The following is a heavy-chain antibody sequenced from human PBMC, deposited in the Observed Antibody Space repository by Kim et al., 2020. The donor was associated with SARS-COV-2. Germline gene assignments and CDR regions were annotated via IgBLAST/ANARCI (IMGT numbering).Heavy chain of an antibody. CDR2: IYSGGSA. V-gene: IGHV3-53*01. CDR1: GFTVSSNY. D-gene: IGHD2-15*01. CDR3: ARGRGSCSGGSCYDY. Sequence: GGSLRLSCAASGFTVSSNYMTWVRKAPGKGLEWISVIYSGGSAYYADSVKGRFTISRDNSKNTLYLQMNSLRAEDTAVYYCARGRGSCSGGSCYDYWGQGTLVTVSS. J-gene: IGHJ4*02.